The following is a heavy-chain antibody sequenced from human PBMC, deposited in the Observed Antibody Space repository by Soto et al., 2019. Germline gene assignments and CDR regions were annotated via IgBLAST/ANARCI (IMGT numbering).Heavy chain of an antibody. CDR3: ARAADVHYDFWSGYYTPYYFDY. J-gene: IGHJ4*02. CDR2: IYYSGST. D-gene: IGHD3-3*01. Sequence: PSETLSLTCTVSGGSISSGDYYWSWIRQPPGKGLEWIGYIYYSGSTYYNPSLKSRVTISVDTSKNQFSLKLSSVTAADTAVYYCARAADVHYDFWSGYYTPYYFDYWGQGTLVTVSS. CDR1: GGSISSGDYY. V-gene: IGHV4-30-4*01.